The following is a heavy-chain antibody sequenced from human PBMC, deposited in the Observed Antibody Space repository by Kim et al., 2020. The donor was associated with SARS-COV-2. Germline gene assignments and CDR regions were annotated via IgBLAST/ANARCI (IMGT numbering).Heavy chain of an antibody. V-gene: IGHV4-39*01. Sequence: YNPSLKSRVTISVDTSKNQFSLKLSSVTAADTAVYYCARLGYSSSWPFQHWGQGTLVTVSS. D-gene: IGHD6-13*01. J-gene: IGHJ1*01. CDR3: ARLGYSSSWPFQH.